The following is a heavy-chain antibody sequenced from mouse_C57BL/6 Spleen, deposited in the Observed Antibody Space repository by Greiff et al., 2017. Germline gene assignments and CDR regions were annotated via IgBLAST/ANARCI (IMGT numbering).Heavy chain of an antibody. V-gene: IGHV7-3*01. CDR1: GFTFTDYY. D-gene: IGHD2-1*01. Sequence: EVQLVESGGGLVQPGGSLSLSCAASGFTFTDYYMSWVRQPPGKALEWLGFIRNKANGYTTEYSASVKGRFTISRDNSQSILYLQMNALRAEDSATYYCARSIFFYGNYFDYWGQGTTLTVSS. CDR3: ARSIFFYGNYFDY. CDR2: IRNKANGYTT. J-gene: IGHJ2*01.